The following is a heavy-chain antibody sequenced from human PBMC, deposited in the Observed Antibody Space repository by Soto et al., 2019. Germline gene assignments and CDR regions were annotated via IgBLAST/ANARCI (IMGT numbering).Heavy chain of an antibody. CDR1: GYTFITYG. D-gene: IGHD5-18*01. Sequence: AASVKVSCKASGYTFITYGISWVRQAPGQGLEWMGWISAYNGNTNYAQNLQGRVTMTTDTSTSTAYMELRSLRSDDTAVYYCASGTNTAVGRPFYGMDVWGQGTTVTVSS. CDR3: ASGTNTAVGRPFYGMDV. CDR2: ISAYNGNT. V-gene: IGHV1-18*01. J-gene: IGHJ6*02.